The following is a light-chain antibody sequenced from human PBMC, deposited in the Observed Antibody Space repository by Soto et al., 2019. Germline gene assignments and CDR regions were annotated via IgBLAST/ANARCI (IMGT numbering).Light chain of an antibody. V-gene: IGKV1-5*01. CDR2: DAS. Sequence: DIQMTQSPSTLSASVGDRVTITCRASQSISSWLALYQLKPGRAPKLLIYDASSLESGVPLRFSGSGSGTEFTLTISSLQPDVFATYYCQEYNSYSGCTFGPGTKVDIK. J-gene: IGKJ3*01. CDR3: QEYNSYSGCT. CDR1: QSISSW.